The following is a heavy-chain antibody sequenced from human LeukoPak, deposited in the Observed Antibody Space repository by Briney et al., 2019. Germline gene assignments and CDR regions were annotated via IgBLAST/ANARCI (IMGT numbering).Heavy chain of an antibody. CDR1: GYTFTSYA. Sequence: ASVKVSCKASGYTFTSYAMNWVRQAPGQGLEWMGWINTNTGNPTYAQGFTGRFVLSLDTSVSTAYLQISSLKAEDTAVYYCARDWPYYDILTGSANAFDIWGQGTMVTVSS. D-gene: IGHD3-9*01. CDR2: INTNTGNP. V-gene: IGHV7-4-1*02. CDR3: ARDWPYYDILTGSANAFDI. J-gene: IGHJ3*02.